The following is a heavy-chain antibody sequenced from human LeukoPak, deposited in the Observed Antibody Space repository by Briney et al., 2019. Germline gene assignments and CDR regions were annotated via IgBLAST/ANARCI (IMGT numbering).Heavy chain of an antibody. Sequence: ASVKVSCKASGYTFTSYAMHWVRQATGQRLEWMGWINAGNGNTKYSQKFQGRVTITRDTSASTAYMELSSLRSEDTAVYYCARDRTGYCSGGSCYAEYFQHWGQGTLVTVSS. CDR2: INAGNGNT. CDR3: ARDRTGYCSGGSCYAEYFQH. CDR1: GYTFTSYA. D-gene: IGHD2-15*01. J-gene: IGHJ1*01. V-gene: IGHV1-3*01.